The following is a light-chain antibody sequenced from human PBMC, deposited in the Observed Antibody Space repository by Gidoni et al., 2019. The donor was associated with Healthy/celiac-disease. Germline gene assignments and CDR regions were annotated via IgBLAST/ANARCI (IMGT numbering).Light chain of an antibody. CDR2: GAA. V-gene: IGKV3-15*01. J-gene: IGKJ2*04. CDR1: QSVSSN. Sequence: EMVMTQSPATLPVSPAERATLSCRASQSVSSNLAWYQQKPGQAPRLLSYGAATRATGIPARFSGRGSGPEFTLTIRSLQSDDFAVYFCLQYINWPMCSLGQWTKLEI. CDR3: LQYINWPMCS.